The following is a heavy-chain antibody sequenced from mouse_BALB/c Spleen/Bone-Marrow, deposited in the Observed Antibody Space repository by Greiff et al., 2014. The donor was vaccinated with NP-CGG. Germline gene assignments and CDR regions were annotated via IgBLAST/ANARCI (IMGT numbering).Heavy chain of an antibody. Sequence: QVQLKESGPGLVAPSPSLSITCTVSGFSLTSYCVHWVRPPPGKGLEWLGVIWAGGSTNYNSALMSRLSISKDNSKSQVFLKMNSLQTDDTAMYYCARVYLWYFDVWGAGTTVTVSS. D-gene: IGHD2-3*01. CDR2: IWAGGST. J-gene: IGHJ1*01. CDR1: GFSLTSYC. CDR3: ARVYLWYFDV. V-gene: IGHV2-9*02.